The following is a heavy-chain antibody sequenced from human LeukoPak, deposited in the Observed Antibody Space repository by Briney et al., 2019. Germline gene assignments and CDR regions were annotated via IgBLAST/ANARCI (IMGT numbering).Heavy chain of an antibody. D-gene: IGHD3-3*01. CDR3: AREGGGAYDFSDY. J-gene: IGHJ4*02. Sequence: ASVTVSFTASGYTFTSYYMHWVRQAPGQGLEWMGIINPSGGSTSYAQKFQGRVTMTRDTSTRTVYMELSSLRSEDTAVYYCAREGGGAYDFSDYWGQGTLVTVSS. CDR1: GYTFTSYY. V-gene: IGHV1-46*01. CDR2: INPSGGST.